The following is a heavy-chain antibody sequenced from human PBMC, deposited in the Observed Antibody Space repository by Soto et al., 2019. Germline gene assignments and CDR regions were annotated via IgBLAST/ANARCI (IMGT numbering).Heavy chain of an antibody. Sequence: SETLSLTCAVYGGSFSGYYWSWIRQPPGKGLEWIGEINHSGSTNYNPSLKSRVTISVDTSKNQFSLKLSSVTAADAAVYYCARGRYSSSWFPFDYWGQGTLVTVSS. CDR2: INHSGST. D-gene: IGHD6-13*01. V-gene: IGHV4-34*01. CDR1: GGSFSGYY. J-gene: IGHJ4*02. CDR3: ARGRYSSSWFPFDY.